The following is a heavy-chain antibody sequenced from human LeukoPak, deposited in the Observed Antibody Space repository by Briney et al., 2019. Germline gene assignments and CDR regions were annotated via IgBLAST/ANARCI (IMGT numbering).Heavy chain of an antibody. CDR2: IYPGDSGT. J-gene: IGHJ4*02. V-gene: IGHV5-51*01. Sequence: GESLKISCKGSGYSFTSYWIGWVRQMPGKGLEWMGIIYPGDSGTRYSPSFQGQVTISADKSISTAYLQWSSLKASDTAMYYCARQFWDIVVVPAAFDYWGQGTLVTVSS. CDR3: ARQFWDIVVVPAAFDY. CDR1: GYSFTSYW. D-gene: IGHD2-2*01.